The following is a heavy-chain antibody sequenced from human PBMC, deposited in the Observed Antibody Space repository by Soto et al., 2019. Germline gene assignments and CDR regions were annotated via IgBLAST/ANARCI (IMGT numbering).Heavy chain of an antibody. V-gene: IGHV3-33*01. D-gene: IGHD3-3*01. CDR2: IWYDGSNK. Sequence: LRLSCAASGFTFSSYGMHWVRQAPGKGLEWVAVIWYDGSNKYYADSVKGRFTISRDNSKNTLYLQMNSLRAEDTAVYYCARGIYDFWSGYWFYYYYGMDVWGQGTTVTV. CDR1: GFTFSSYG. J-gene: IGHJ6*02. CDR3: ARGIYDFWSGYWFYYYYGMDV.